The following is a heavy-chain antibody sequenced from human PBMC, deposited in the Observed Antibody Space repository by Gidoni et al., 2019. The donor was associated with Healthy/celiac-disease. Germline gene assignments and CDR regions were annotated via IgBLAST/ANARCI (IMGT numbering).Heavy chain of an antibody. CDR1: GYSFTSYW. CDR2: IYPGESDT. J-gene: IGHJ4*02. D-gene: IGHD1-7*01. CDR3: ARHDYNWNYVLSSGPTDY. Sequence: EVQLVQSGAEVKKPGEYLKISCKGSGYSFTSYWIGWVRQMTGKCLEWMGIIYPGESDTRYRPSFQGQVTISADKSISTAYLQWSSLKASDTAMYYCARHDYNWNYVLSSGPTDYWGQGTLVTVSS. V-gene: IGHV5-51*01.